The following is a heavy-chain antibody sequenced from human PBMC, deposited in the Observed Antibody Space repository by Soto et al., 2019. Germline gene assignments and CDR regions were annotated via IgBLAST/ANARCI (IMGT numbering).Heavy chain of an antibody. Sequence: QVQLQESGPGLVKPSQTLSLTCTVSGGSMDTIGFYWTWIRQHPGKGLEWIGYIYDSGSTYYNPSLGGRISISVDTSKNQFSLRLTSVTAADTAVYYCARSHRRYSSGWYDYFDYWGQGTLVSVSS. CDR1: GGSMDTIGFY. V-gene: IGHV4-31*03. CDR3: ARSHRRYSSGWYDYFDY. D-gene: IGHD6-19*01. CDR2: IYDSGST. J-gene: IGHJ4*02.